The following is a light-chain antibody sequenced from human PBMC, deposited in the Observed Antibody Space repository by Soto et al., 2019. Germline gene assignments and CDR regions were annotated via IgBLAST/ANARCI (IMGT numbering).Light chain of an antibody. CDR2: GAS. CDR3: QHYGSSRT. CDR1: QSFSSTY. V-gene: IGKV3-20*01. J-gene: IGKJ1*01. Sequence: IVLTQSPGTLSLSPGKRATLSCRASQSFSSTYLAWYQQKPGQAPRLLIYGASSRATGIPDRFSGSGSGTEFTLTISRLEPEDFAVYYCQHYGSSRTFGQGTKVEIK.